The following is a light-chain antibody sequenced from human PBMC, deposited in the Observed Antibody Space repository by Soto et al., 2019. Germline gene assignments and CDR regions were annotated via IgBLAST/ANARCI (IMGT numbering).Light chain of an antibody. V-gene: IGKV3-15*01. CDR2: GAS. CDR1: QSVSSN. J-gene: IGKJ3*01. Sequence: EIVMTQSPATLSVSPGERATLSCRASQSVSSNLAWYQQKPGQAPRLLIYGASTRATGIPARFSGSGSGTAFTLTIRRLQSEDFAVYYWQTYNNWPTFGPGTKVDIK. CDR3: QTYNNWPT.